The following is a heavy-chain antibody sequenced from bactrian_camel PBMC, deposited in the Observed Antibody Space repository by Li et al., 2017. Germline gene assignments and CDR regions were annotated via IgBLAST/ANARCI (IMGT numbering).Heavy chain of an antibody. J-gene: IGHJ4*01. Sequence: HVQLVESGGGLVQPGGSLRLSCAASGNTYSSHCMSWYRQAPGKEREFVSGIDSDGSTNYADSVKGRSTISKDNAKNTVLLQMNSLKPEDTAMYYCKTDRVSGPHSTGRPIAPAFCRLFVWGQGTQVTVS. CDR1: GNTYSSHC. CDR2: IDSDGST. D-gene: IGHD7*01. V-gene: IGHV3S53*01. CDR3: KTDRVSGPHSTGRPIAPAFCRLFV.